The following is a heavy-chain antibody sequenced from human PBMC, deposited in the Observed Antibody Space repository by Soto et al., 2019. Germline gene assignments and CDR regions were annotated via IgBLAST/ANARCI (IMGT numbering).Heavy chain of an antibody. V-gene: IGHV1-3*01. D-gene: IGHD3-3*01. CDR1: GYTFTSYA. CDR3: AREENGYYAYFDY. Sequence: ASVKVSCKASGYTFTSYAMHWVRQAPGQRLEWMGWINAGNGNTKYSQKFQGRVTITRDTSVSTAYMELSSLRSEDTAVYYCAREENGYYAYFDYWGQGTLVTVSS. CDR2: INAGNGNT. J-gene: IGHJ4*02.